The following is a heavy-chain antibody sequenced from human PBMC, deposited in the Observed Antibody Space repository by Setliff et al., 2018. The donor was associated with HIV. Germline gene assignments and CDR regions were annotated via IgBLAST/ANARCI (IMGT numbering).Heavy chain of an antibody. CDR2: IYHSGST. D-gene: IGHD3-16*02. J-gene: IGHJ4*02. CDR3: ARGAFMITFGGVIVYYFDY. V-gene: IGHV4-4*02. CDR1: GGSISSSNW. Sequence: PSETLSLTCAVSGGSISSSNWWSWVRQPPGKGLEWIGEIYHSGSTNYNPSLKSRVTISVDKSKNQFSLKLSSVTAADTAVYYCARGAFMITFGGVIVYYFDYWGQGTLVTVSS.